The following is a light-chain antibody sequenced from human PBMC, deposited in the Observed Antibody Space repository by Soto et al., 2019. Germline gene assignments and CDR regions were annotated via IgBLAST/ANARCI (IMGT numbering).Light chain of an antibody. V-gene: IGKV3-11*01. CDR3: QQRSNWPIT. J-gene: IGKJ5*01. CDR2: DAS. CDR1: QSVSSY. Sequence: ELVLTQSPATLSLSPGESATISCRASQSVSSYLAWYQQKPGQAPRLLIYDASNRATGIPARFSGSGSGTDFTLTISSLEPEDFAVYYCQQRSNWPITFGQGTRLEF.